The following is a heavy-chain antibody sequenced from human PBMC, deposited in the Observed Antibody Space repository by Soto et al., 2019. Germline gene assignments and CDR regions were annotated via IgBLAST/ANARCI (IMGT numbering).Heavy chain of an antibody. CDR1: GYTFTSYG. V-gene: IGHV1-18*01. CDR3: ARVDYYDILTGYYFYYYYGMDV. J-gene: IGHJ6*02. CDR2: ISAYNGNT. Sequence: ASVKVSCKASGYTFTSYGIGWVRQAPGQGLEWMGWISAYNGNTNYAQKLQGRVTMTTDTSTSTAYMELRSLRSDDTAVYYCARVDYYDILTGYYFYYYYGMDVWGQGTTVTVSS. D-gene: IGHD3-9*01.